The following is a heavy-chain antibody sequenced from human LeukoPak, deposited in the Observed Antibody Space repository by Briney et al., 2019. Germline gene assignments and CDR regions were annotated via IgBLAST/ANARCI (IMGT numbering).Heavy chain of an antibody. CDR2: ISGSGGST. CDR3: AKDFPYGDYGYFDY. J-gene: IGHJ4*02. V-gene: IGHV3-23*01. Sequence: GGSLRLSCAASGFTFNNYAMSWVRQAPGKGLEWVSAISGSGGSTYYADSVKGRFTISRDNSKNTLYLQMNSLRAEDTAVYYCAKDFPYGDYGYFDYWGQGTLVTVSS. CDR1: GFTFNNYA. D-gene: IGHD4-17*01.